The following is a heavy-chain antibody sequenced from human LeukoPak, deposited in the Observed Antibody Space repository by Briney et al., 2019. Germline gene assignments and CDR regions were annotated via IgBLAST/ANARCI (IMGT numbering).Heavy chain of an antibody. CDR3: ARDPPHYYGSGIYYYYYMDV. CDR1: GYSISSDYY. J-gene: IGHJ6*03. CDR2: IYYSGST. Sequence: SETLSLTCTVSGYSISSDYYWGWIRQPPGKGLEWIGYIYYSGSTNYNPSLKSRVTISVDTSKNQFSLKLSSVTAADTAVYYCARDPPHYYGSGIYYYYYMDVWGKGTTVTVSS. D-gene: IGHD3-10*01. V-gene: IGHV4-59*01.